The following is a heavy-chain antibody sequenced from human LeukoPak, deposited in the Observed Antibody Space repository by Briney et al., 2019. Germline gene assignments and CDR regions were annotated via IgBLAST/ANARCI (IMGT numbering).Heavy chain of an antibody. CDR3: AGTSCGGDCYTFDY. D-gene: IGHD2-21*02. CDR1: GFTFSNYW. CDR2: ITHSGKT. V-gene: IGHV4-34*08. J-gene: IGHJ4*02. Sequence: GSLRLSCAASGFTFSNYWMSWVRQSPGKGLEWIGEITHSGKTNNNPSLKSRLSMSVDSSKYQFSLKLSSVTAADTAVYYCAGTSCGGDCYTFDYWGQGTLVTVSS.